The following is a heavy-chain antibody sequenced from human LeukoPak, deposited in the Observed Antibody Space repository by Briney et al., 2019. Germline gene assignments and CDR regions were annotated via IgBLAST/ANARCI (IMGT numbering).Heavy chain of an antibody. J-gene: IGHJ4*02. CDR2: ISAYNGNT. D-gene: IGHD3-3*01. CDR1: GYTFTSYG. Sequence: GASVKVSCKASGYTFTSYGISWVRQAPGQGLEWMGWISAYNGNTNYAQKLQGRVTMTTDTSTSTAYMELRSLRSDDTAVYYCARVWVTLDFWSGFLPDYWGQGTLVTVSS. CDR3: ARVWVTLDFWSGFLPDY. V-gene: IGHV1-18*01.